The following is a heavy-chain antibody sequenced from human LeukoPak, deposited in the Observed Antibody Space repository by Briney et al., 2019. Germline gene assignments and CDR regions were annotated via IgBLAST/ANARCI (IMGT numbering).Heavy chain of an antibody. CDR3: AKDMNPAPYAAFDI. V-gene: IGHV3-9*01. D-gene: IGHD1-14*01. Sequence: GGSLRLSCAASGFTFDDHAMHWVRQAPGKGLEWVSGISWNSGSIGYADSVKGRFTISRDNAKNSLYLQMNSLRAEDTALYYCAKDMNPAPYAAFDIWGQGTMVTVSS. CDR2: ISWNSGSI. J-gene: IGHJ3*02. CDR1: GFTFDDHA.